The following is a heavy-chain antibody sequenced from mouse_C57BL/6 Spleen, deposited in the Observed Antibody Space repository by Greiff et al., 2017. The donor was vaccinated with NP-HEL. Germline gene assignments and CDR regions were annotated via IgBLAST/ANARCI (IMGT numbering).Heavy chain of an antibody. CDR3: ARDGNYADAMGY. CDR2: IYPSDSET. J-gene: IGHJ4*01. D-gene: IGHD2-1*01. CDR1: GYTFTSYW. Sequence: QVQLQQPGAELVRPGSSVKLSCKASGYTFTSYWMDWVKQRPGQGLEWIGNIYPSDSETHYNQKFKDKATLTVDKSSSTAYMQLSSLTSEDSAVYYCARDGNYADAMGYWGQGASVTVSS. V-gene: IGHV1-61*01.